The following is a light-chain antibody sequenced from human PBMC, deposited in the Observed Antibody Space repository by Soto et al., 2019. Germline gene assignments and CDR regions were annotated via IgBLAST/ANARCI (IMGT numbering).Light chain of an antibody. CDR3: SSYTTTSTYV. J-gene: IGLJ1*01. Sequence: QSLLTQPASVSGSPGQSVTISCTGTSSDVGGYDYVSWYQQHPGTAPKFMIYEVTNRPSGVSHRFSGSKSGNTASLTISGLQAEDEADYYCSSYTTTSTYVFGTGTKVTVL. CDR1: SSDVGGYDY. V-gene: IGLV2-14*01. CDR2: EVT.